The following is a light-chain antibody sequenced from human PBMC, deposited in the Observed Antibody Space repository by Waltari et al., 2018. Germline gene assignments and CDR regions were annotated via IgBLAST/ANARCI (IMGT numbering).Light chain of an antibody. CDR1: QSVSSN. Sequence: EIVMTQSPATLSVSPGERATLPCRARQSVSSNLAWYQQKPGQAPRLLMYGASTRATGIPARFSGSGSGTEFTLTISSLQSEDFAVYYCQQYNNWPRPFGPGTKVDIK. CDR3: QQYNNWPRP. V-gene: IGKV3-15*01. CDR2: GAS. J-gene: IGKJ3*01.